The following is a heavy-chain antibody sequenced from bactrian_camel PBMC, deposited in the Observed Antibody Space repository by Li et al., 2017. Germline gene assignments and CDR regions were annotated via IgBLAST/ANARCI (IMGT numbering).Heavy chain of an antibody. V-gene: IGHV3S44*01. CDR1: GYVSSRCR. CDR2: LIGVDGTT. J-gene: IGHJ4*01. Sequence: QLVESGGGSAQAGGSLKLSCAASGYVSSRCRMAWFRQAPGKERELVSLIGVDGTTSYADSVKGRFTTSQDNANAKNTLYLQMNSLKSDDTAMYYCALAKPGAHYSGGYYPGHWGQGTQVTVS. D-gene: IGHD2*01. CDR3: ALAKPGAHYSGGYYPGH.